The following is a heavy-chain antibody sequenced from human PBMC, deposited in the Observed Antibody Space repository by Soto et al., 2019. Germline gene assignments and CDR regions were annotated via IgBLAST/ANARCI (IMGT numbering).Heavy chain of an antibody. CDR1: GGSISSGGYS. CDR2: IYHSGST. Sequence: SETLSLTCAVSGGSISSGGYSWSWIRQPPGKGLEWIGYIYHSGSTYYNPSLKSRVTISVDRSKNQFSLNLSSVTAADTAVYYCARGMTTVTTYDYWGQGTPVTVSS. V-gene: IGHV4-30-2*01. CDR3: ARGMTTVTTYDY. D-gene: IGHD4-4*01. J-gene: IGHJ4*02.